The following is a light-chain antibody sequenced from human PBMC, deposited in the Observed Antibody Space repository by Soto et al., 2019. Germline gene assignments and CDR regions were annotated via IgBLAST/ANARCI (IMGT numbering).Light chain of an antibody. CDR1: QSINNNY. J-gene: IGKJ4*01. CDR3: QQFDNLIT. Sequence: EIVLTHSPATLSLSPGESATLSCGASQSINNNYLAWYQQKPGLAPRLLIYDASTRAAGIPDRFSGSGSGTDFTLTISRLEPEDFAVYYCQQFDNLITFGGGTKVDIK. CDR2: DAS. V-gene: IGKV3D-20*01.